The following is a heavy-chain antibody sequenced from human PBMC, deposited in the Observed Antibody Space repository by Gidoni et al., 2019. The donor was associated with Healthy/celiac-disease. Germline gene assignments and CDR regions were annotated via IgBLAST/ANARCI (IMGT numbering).Heavy chain of an antibody. D-gene: IGHD6-19*01. CDR3: AKELKIAVAGIPNAEIDY. Sequence: QVKLVESGGGVVQPGRSLRLSCAAAGFTFSSYGMHWVRQAPGKGLEWVAVISYDGSNKYYADSVKGRFTISRDNSKNTLYLQMNSLRAEDTAVYYCAKELKIAVAGIPNAEIDYWGQGTLVTVSS. CDR2: ISYDGSNK. J-gene: IGHJ4*02. V-gene: IGHV3-30*18. CDR1: GFTFSSYG.